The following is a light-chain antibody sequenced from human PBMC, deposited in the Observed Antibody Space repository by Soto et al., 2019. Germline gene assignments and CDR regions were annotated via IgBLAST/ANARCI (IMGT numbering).Light chain of an antibody. CDR1: SSDVGGYNY. Sequence: ALTQPASVSGSTGQSITISCTGTSSDVGGYNYVSWYQQYPGKAPKLMIYHVSNRPSGVSNRFSGSKSGNSASLTISGLQPEDEADYYCSSYKSNSTYVFGTGTKVTVL. J-gene: IGLJ1*01. CDR2: HVS. CDR3: SSYKSNSTYV. V-gene: IGLV2-14*01.